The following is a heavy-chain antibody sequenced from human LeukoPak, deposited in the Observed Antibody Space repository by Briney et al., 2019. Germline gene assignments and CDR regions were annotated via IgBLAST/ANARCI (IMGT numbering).Heavy chain of an antibody. J-gene: IGHJ4*02. CDR1: GGSISSYY. V-gene: IGHV4-59*01. D-gene: IGHD6-13*01. Sequence: SETLSLTCTVSGGSISSYYWSWIRQPPGKGLEWIGYIYYAGTTNYNPSLKSRVTISVDTSKNQFSLKLSSVTAADTAVYYCARGVYIAAAQYGYWGQGTLVTVSS. CDR2: IYYAGTT. CDR3: ARGVYIAAAQYGY.